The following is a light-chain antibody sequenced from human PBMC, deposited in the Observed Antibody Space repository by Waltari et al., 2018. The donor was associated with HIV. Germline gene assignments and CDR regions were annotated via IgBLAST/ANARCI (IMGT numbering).Light chain of an antibody. V-gene: IGKV3-15*01. J-gene: IGKJ4*01. CDR3: QKYNSWPLT. CDR2: GAS. CDR1: QRIGTA. Sequence: EVVMTQSPVTLSVSPGEIVTLSCRASQRIGTALAWYHQKPGQAPRLLIYGASTRATGSQASFSGSGSGTDFTLTISSLQSEDFAVYYCQKYNSWPLTFGGGTRVELK.